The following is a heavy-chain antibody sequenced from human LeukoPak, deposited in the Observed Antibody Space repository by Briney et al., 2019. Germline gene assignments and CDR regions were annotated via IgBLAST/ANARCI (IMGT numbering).Heavy chain of an antibody. CDR1: GFTFSDYY. CDR2: ISNSGNTI. CDR3: ARYRVITNDYFDY. D-gene: IGHD2-21*01. V-gene: IGHV3-11*01. Sequence: GGSLRLSCAASGFTFSDYYMSWIRQAPGKGLEWISYISNSGNTIKEADSVKGRFTISRDNAQNSLYLHMKSLRAEDMAVYYCARYRVITNDYFDYWGQGTLVSVSS. J-gene: IGHJ4*02.